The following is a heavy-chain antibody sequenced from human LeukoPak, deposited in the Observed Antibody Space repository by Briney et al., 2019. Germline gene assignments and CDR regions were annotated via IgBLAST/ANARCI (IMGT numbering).Heavy chain of an antibody. CDR3: ARGDCTDSKCFDP. V-gene: IGHV4-59*01. Sequence: SETPSLTRTVSGGSLCSYFWDLIRQPPGGGLEGIGHMSYRGSTYFNPSLRSRVTMSLDTSKNQFSLKLNSVTAADTAVYYCARGDCTDSKCFDPWGQGTLVTVSS. CDR1: GGSLCSYF. J-gene: IGHJ5*02. D-gene: IGHD2-21*02. CDR2: MSYRGST.